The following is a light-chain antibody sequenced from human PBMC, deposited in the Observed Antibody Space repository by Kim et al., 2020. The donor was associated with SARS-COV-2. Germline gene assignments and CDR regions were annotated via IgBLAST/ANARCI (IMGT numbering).Light chain of an antibody. J-gene: IGKJ4*01. CDR2: AAS. CDR3: QQYSRYPLT. Sequence: GSVRGKVTIPCRATQGINNYLAWFQQKPGKAPKSLIYAASSLQSGVPSRFSGSGAGTEFNLTISSLLPEDFATYYCQQYSRYPLTFGGGTKVEIK. CDR1: QGINNY. V-gene: IGKV1-16*01.